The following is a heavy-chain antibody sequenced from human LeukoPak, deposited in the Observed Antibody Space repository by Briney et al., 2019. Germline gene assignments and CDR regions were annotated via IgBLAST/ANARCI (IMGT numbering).Heavy chain of an antibody. CDR1: GYTFTDYY. Sequence: ASVKVSCKASGYTFTDYYTHWVRQAPGQGLEWMGWINPNSGGTNFAQKFQGRVSMTRDTSISTAYMELSRLRSDDTAVYYCARELGSGYYRYFDYWGQGTLVTVSS. D-gene: IGHD3-22*01. CDR3: ARELGSGYYRYFDY. V-gene: IGHV1-2*02. CDR2: INPNSGGT. J-gene: IGHJ4*02.